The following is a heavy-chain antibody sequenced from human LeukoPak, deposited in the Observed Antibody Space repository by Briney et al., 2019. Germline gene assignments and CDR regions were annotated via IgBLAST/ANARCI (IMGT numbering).Heavy chain of an antibody. D-gene: IGHD2-2*01. Sequence: PGGSLRLSCAASGSTLSTYGTHWVRQAPRKGLVWVSRITSDGSTTTYAASVKARFTISRDNDKHTRYLPMNSLRAEHTPVQYCARDLGSCSSNRCQTNSFHPWGQGTLVTVSS. CDR2: ITSDGSTT. J-gene: IGHJ5*02. V-gene: IGHV3-74*01. CDR3: ARDLGSCSSNRCQTNSFHP. CDR1: GSTLSTYG.